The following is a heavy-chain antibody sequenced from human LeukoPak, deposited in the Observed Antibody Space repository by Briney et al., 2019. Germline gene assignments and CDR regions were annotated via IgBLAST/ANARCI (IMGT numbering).Heavy chain of an antibody. Sequence: SETLSLTCTVSGGSISSYYWSWIRQPPGKGLEWIGYIYYSGSTNYNPSLTSRVTISVDTSKNQFSLKLSSVTAADTAVYYCARDLNYYFDYWGQGTLVTVSS. CDR1: GGSISSYY. J-gene: IGHJ4*02. D-gene: IGHD1-1*01. CDR2: IYYSGST. V-gene: IGHV4-59*01. CDR3: ARDLNYYFDY.